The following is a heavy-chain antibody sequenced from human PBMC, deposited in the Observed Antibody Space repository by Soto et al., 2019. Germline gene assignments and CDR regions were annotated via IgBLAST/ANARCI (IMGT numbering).Heavy chain of an antibody. J-gene: IGHJ4*02. Sequence: GGSLRLSCAASGFTLSNSWMNWVRQAPGKGLEWVANIKEDGTAKYYLDSVKGRFTVSRDNVKNSLYLQMNSLRAEDTAMYYCTTDRGYLTFDYWGPGTLATVSS. V-gene: IGHV3-7*01. CDR3: TTDRGYLTFDY. CDR1: GFTLSNSW. D-gene: IGHD3-22*01. CDR2: IKEDGTAK.